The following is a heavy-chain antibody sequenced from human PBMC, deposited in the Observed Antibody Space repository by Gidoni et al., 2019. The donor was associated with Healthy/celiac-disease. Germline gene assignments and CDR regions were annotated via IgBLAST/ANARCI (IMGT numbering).Heavy chain of an antibody. Sequence: QVQLQESGPGLVKPSGTLSHTCAVAGGSISSSNWWSWVRQPPGKGLEWIGDIYHSGSTNYTPSLKRRVTISVDKSKNQFSLKLSSVTAADTAVYYCARGITPQERTWAFDIWGQGTMVTVSS. CDR3: ARGITPQERTWAFDI. CDR1: GGSISSSNW. V-gene: IGHV4-4*02. D-gene: IGHD3-3*01. CDR2: IYHSGST. J-gene: IGHJ3*02.